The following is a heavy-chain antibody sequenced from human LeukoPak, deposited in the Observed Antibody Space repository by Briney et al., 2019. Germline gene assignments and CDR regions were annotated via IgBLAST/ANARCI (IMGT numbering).Heavy chain of an antibody. J-gene: IGHJ6*02. CDR1: GFTFSSYA. Sequence: QPGRSLRLSCAASGFTFSSYAMHWVRQAPGKGLEWVAVISYDGSNKYYADSVKGRFTISRDNSKNTLYLQMNSLRAEDTAVYYCARDRNYDILTGCPSRYYYYGMDVWGQGTTVTVSS. D-gene: IGHD3-9*01. V-gene: IGHV3-30-3*01. CDR2: ISYDGSNK. CDR3: ARDRNYDILTGCPSRYYYYGMDV.